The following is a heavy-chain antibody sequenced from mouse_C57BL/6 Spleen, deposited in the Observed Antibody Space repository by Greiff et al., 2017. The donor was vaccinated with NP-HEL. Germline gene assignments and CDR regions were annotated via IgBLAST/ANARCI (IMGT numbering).Heavy chain of an antibody. Sequence: VKLQESGAELVRPGTSVMVSCKASGYAFSNYLIACVKQRPGQGLEWIGVINPGSGGTKSNEKFQGKVTLTVDKCASPAYMQLSSLTSEDYAVSICARASNFRGDYDMESGGQGTSATVSS. J-gene: IGHJ4*01. CDR2: INPGSGGT. CDR3: ARASNFRGDYDMES. CDR1: GYAFSNYL. V-gene: IGHV1-54*01. D-gene: IGHD2-5*01.